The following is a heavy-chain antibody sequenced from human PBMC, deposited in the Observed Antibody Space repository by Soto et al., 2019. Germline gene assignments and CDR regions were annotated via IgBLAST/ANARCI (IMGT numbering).Heavy chain of an antibody. CDR2: IYYSGST. D-gene: IGHD3-22*01. J-gene: IGHJ4*02. CDR1: GGSISSYY. Sequence: QVQLQESGPGLVKPSETLSLTCTVSGGSISSYYWSWIRQPPGKGLEWIGYIYYSGSTNYNPSLKSRVTISVDTSKNQFSLKLSSVAAADTAVYYCARLANTYYYDSSGYFDYWGEGTLFTVSS. CDR3: ARLANTYYYDSSGYFDY. V-gene: IGHV4-59*01.